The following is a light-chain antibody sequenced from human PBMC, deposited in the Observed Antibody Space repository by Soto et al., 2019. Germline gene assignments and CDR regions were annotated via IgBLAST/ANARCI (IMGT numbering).Light chain of an antibody. CDR2: DAT. J-gene: IGKJ5*01. CDR3: QQSTITTLP. CDR1: QDIRNY. V-gene: IGKV1-33*01. Sequence: SSLSSSLGDRLPIPCQARQDIRNYLTWYQQKPGKAPNLLIYDATSVETGVPSRFSGSGSGTDFTITISSQAHDVFAPYCRQQSTITTLPFGPVT.